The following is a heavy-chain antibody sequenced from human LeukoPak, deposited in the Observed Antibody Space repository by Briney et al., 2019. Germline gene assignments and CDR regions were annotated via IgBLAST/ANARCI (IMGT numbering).Heavy chain of an antibody. V-gene: IGHV1-18*01. D-gene: IGHD2-15*01. CDR2: ISAYNGNT. J-gene: IGHJ4*02. CDR1: GYTFTSYG. Sequence: ASVKVSCKASGYTFTSYGISWVRQAPGQGLEWMGWISAYNGNTNYAQKLQGRVTMTTDTSTSTAYKELRSLRSDDTAVYYCARDVRRSGYCSGGSCYSRLGYWGQGTLVTVSS. CDR3: ARDVRRSGYCSGGSCYSRLGY.